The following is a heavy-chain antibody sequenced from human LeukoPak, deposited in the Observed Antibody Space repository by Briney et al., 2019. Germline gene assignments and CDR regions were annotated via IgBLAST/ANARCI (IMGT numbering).Heavy chain of an antibody. CDR3: ARINGLGCSSTSCLYFDY. J-gene: IGHJ4*02. CDR1: GFTFSSYW. D-gene: IGHD2-2*01. CDR2: IKQDGSEK. Sequence: PGGSLRLSCAASGFTFSSYWMSWVRQAPGKGLEWVANIKQDGSEKYYVDSVKGRFTISRDNAKNSLYLQMNSLRAEDTAVYYRARINGLGCSSTSCLYFDYWGQGTMVTVSS. V-gene: IGHV3-7*01.